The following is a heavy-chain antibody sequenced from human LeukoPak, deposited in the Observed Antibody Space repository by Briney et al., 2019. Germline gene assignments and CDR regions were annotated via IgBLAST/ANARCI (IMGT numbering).Heavy chain of an antibody. J-gene: IGHJ4*02. CDR2: INHSGRT. CDR1: GGSLSGSY. CDR3: ARDPCSTINCPLRF. V-gene: IGHV4-34*01. D-gene: IGHD2-2*01. Sequence: SETLSLTCAVSGGSLSGSYCTWIRQSPGKGPEWIGEINHSGRTNYNPSLGRRASISVDTSKRQFSLTLTFVTAADTAVYHCARDPCSTINCPLRFWGQGTLVTVSS.